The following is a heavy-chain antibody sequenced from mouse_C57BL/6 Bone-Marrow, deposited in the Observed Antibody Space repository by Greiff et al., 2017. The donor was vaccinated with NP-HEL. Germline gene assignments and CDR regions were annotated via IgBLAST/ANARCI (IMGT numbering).Heavy chain of an antibody. V-gene: IGHV5-4*03. CDR3: ARGPLSGYFDY. Sequence: EVNLVESGGGLVKPGGSLKLSCAASGFTFSSYAMSWVRQTPEKRLEWVATISDGGSYTYYPDNVKGRFTISRDNAKNNLYLQMSHLKSEDTAMYYCARGPLSGYFDYWGQGTTLTVSS. D-gene: IGHD3-2*02. CDR2: ISDGGSYT. J-gene: IGHJ2*01. CDR1: GFTFSSYA.